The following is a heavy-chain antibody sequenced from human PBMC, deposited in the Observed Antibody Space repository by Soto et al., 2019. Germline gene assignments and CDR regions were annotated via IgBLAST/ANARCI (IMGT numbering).Heavy chain of an antibody. Sequence: QVQLVESGGGELQPGRSLTLSCAASGFTFSTYGMHWVRQTPGKGLEWVAVISYDGTNKFYSDSVKGRFTISRDNFKNTLTLQMNSLRADDTAVYSCAKDLQSYGDYDYYCYGMDVWGLGTRVTVSS. CDR3: AKDLQSYGDYDYYCYGMDV. D-gene: IGHD4-17*01. CDR2: ISYDGTNK. J-gene: IGHJ6*02. V-gene: IGHV3-30*18. CDR1: GFTFSTYG.